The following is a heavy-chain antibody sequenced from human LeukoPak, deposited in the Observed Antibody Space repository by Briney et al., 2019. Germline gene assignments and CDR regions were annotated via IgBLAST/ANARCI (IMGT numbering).Heavy chain of an antibody. V-gene: IGHV3-30*18. D-gene: IGHD3-22*01. J-gene: IGHJ4*02. CDR1: GFTFSSYG. Sequence: PGGSPRLSCAASGFTFSSYGMHWVRQAPGKGLEWVAVISYDGSNKYYADSVKGRFTISRDNSKNTLYLQMNSLRAEDTAVYYCAKDGYYYDSSGFFDYWGQGTLVTVSS. CDR3: AKDGYYYDSSGFFDY. CDR2: ISYDGSNK.